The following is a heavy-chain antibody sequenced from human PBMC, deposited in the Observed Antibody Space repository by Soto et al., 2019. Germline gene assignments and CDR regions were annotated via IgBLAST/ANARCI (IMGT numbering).Heavy chain of an antibody. D-gene: IGHD6-13*01. J-gene: IGHJ6*02. Sequence: GGSLRLSCAASGFTLSSYWMSWVRQAPGKGLEWVANIKQDGSEKYYVDSVKGRFTISRDNAKNSLYLQMNSLRAEDTAVYYCARDSSLRGMDVWGQGTTVTVS. CDR1: GFTLSSYW. CDR2: IKQDGSEK. CDR3: ARDSSLRGMDV. V-gene: IGHV3-7*01.